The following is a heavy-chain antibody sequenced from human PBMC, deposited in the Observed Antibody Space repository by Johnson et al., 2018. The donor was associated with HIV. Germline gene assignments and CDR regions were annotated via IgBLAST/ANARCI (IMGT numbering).Heavy chain of an antibody. J-gene: IGHJ3*02. CDR1: GFTFSDYG. CDR3: AKDPMVATPANAFDI. D-gene: IGHD5-12*01. V-gene: IGHV3-23*04. CDR2: ISGSGGST. Sequence: VQLVESGGGVVQPGRSLRLSCAASGFTFSDYGMHWVRQAPGKGLEWVSAISGSGGSTYYADSVKGRFPISRDNSKNTLYRQMNSLRAEDTAVYYCAKDPMVATPANAFDIWGQGTMVTVSS.